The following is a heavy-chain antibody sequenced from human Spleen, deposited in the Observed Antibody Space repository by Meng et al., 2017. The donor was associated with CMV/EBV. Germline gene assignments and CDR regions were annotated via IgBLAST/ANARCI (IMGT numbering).Heavy chain of an antibody. CDR1: GFTFSSYW. D-gene: IGHD2-2*01. CDR3: ARDIVVVPAAIPRYYYYYGMDV. V-gene: IGHV3-7*01. CDR2: IKQDGSEK. J-gene: IGHJ6*02. Sequence: GESLKISCVASGFTFSSYWMSWVRQAPGKGLEWVANIKQDGSEKYYVDSVKGRFTISRDNAKNSLYLQMNSLRAEDTAVYYCARDIVVVPAAIPRYYYYYGMDVWGQGTTVTVSS.